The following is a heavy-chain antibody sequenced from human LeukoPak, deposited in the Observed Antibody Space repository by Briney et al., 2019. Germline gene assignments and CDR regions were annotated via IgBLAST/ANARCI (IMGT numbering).Heavy chain of an antibody. CDR2: IKQDGSEK. CDR1: GIIFSNYW. CDR3: ARNKVVGSGWPYYYYYGMDV. D-gene: IGHD6-19*01. V-gene: IGHV3-7*01. J-gene: IGHJ6*02. Sequence: GGSLRLSCSASGIIFSNYWMTWVRQAPGKGLEWVANIKQDGSEKYYVDSVKGRFTISRDNAKNSLYLQMNSLRAEDTAVYYCARNKVVGSGWPYYYYYGMDVWGQGTTVTVSS.